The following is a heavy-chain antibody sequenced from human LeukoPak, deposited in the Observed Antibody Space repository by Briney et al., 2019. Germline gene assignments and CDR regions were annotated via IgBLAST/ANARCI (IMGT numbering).Heavy chain of an antibody. CDR1: GDSVSSKSAA. Sequence: LSQTLSLTCAISGDSVSSKSAAWNWIRQSLSRGLEWLGRTYYRSKWPSGYAASVKSRITINPDTSKNQFSLQLNSVTPEHTAVYHCAREPLVFSATFDYWGQGTLVTVSS. CDR2: TYYRSKWPS. J-gene: IGHJ4*02. CDR3: AREPLVFSATFDY. D-gene: IGHD3-9*01. V-gene: IGHV6-1*01.